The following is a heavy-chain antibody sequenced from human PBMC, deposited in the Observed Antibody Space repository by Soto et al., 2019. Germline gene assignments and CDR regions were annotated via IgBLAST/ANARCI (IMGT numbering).Heavy chain of an antibody. J-gene: IGHJ5*02. CDR1: GGSISSGDYY. CDR2: IYYIGSSS. CDR3: ARVSCSNTGCYAGGWFDP. V-gene: IGHV4-30-4*01. Sequence: SETLSLTCTVSGGSISSGDYYWSWIRQPPGKGPEWIGYIYYIGSSSYYNPSLKSRLTISLDTSKNQFSLKLSSVTAADTAVYYCARVSCSNTGCYAGGWFDPWGQGALVTVSS. D-gene: IGHD2-2*01.